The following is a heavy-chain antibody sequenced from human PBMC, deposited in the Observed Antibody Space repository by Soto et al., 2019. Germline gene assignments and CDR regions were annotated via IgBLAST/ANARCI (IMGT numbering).Heavy chain of an antibody. V-gene: IGHV4-34*01. CDR2: INHSGST. J-gene: IGHJ6*02. CDR1: VVSFSGYY. D-gene: IGHD1-20*01. Sequence: PXETLSLTCAFYVVSFSGYYWSCIRHPPGKGLEWIGEINHSGSTNYNPSLKSRVTISVDTSKNQFSLKLSSVTAADTAGYYCGRVRKPITAYYYYGMDVWGQGTTVTVSS. CDR3: GRVRKPITAYYYYGMDV.